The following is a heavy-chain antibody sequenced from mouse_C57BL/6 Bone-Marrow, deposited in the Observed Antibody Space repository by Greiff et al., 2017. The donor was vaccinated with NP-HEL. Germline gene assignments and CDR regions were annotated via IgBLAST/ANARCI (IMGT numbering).Heavy chain of an antibody. D-gene: IGHD2-3*01. CDR2: IYPGSGST. CDR3: AAYDGYYVLYFDV. J-gene: IGHJ1*03. CDR1: GYTFTSYW. Sequence: VQLQQPGAELVKPGASVKMSCKASGYTFTSYWITWVKQRPGQGLEWIGDIYPGSGSTNYNEKFKSKATLTVDTSSSTAYMQLSSLTSEDSAVYYCAAYDGYYVLYFDVWGTGTTVTVSS. V-gene: IGHV1-55*01.